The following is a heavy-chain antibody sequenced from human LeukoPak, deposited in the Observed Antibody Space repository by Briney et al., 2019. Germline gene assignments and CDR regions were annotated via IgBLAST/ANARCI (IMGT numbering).Heavy chain of an antibody. J-gene: IGHJ6*02. Sequence: SGGSLRLSCAAPGFTFSDSYMSWIRQAPGKGLEWVSTITSGSSYTNYGDSVKGRFTISRDNAKDSLYLQMNSLRADDTAVYYCASGRGRRMDVWGQGTTVTVSS. CDR2: ITSGSSYT. CDR1: GFTFSDSY. CDR3: ASGRGRRMDV. V-gene: IGHV3-11*06. D-gene: IGHD1-1*01.